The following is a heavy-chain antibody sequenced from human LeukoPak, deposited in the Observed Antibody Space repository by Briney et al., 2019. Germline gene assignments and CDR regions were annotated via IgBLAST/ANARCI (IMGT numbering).Heavy chain of an antibody. Sequence: ASVKVSCKASGYTFTGYYMRWVRQAPGQGLEWMGWINPNSGGTNYAQKFQGRVTMTRDTSISTAYIELSRLRSDDTAVYYCARNYYDSSGAIDYWGQGTLVTVSS. V-gene: IGHV1-2*02. CDR1: GYTFTGYY. D-gene: IGHD3-22*01. J-gene: IGHJ4*02. CDR2: INPNSGGT. CDR3: ARNYYDSSGAIDY.